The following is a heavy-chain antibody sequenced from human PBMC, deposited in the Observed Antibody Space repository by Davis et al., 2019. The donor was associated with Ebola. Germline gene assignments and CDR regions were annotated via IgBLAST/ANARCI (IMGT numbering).Heavy chain of an antibody. J-gene: IGHJ4*02. CDR3: ARVRSYYGDSDY. CDR1: GFTFSSYD. V-gene: IGHV3-13*01. D-gene: IGHD4-17*01. Sequence: GESLKISCVASGFTFSSYDMHWVRQTTGKGLEWLSSIDTAGATFYQGSVKGRFTISRENAKNSLYLQMNSLRAGDTAVYYCARVRSYYGDSDYWGQGTLVTVSS. CDR2: IDTAGAT.